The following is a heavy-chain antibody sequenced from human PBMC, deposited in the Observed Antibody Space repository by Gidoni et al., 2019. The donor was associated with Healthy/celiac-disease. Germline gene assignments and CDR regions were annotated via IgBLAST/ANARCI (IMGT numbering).Heavy chain of an antibody. V-gene: IGHV3-23*01. D-gene: IGHD3-22*01. CDR3: AKGDVYYDSSGTFDY. CDR1: GFTFSSYA. J-gene: IGHJ4*02. Sequence: EVQLLESGGGLVQPGGSLRLSCAASGFTFSSYAMSWVRQAPGKGLEWVSAIRGSGGSTYYADSVKGRFTISRDNSKNTLYLQMNSLRAEDTAVYYCAKGDVYYDSSGTFDYWGQGTLVTVSS. CDR2: IRGSGGST.